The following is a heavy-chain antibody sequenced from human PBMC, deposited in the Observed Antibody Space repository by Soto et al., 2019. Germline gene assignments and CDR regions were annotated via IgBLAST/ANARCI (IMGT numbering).Heavy chain of an antibody. Sequence: SETLSLTCTVSGGSFSPNYWSWIRQPPGKGLEWVGYIYYGGTTSYNPSLQSRVTISVDTSKNQFSLKLSSVTAADTAVYYCARWWSGSRQGFDPWGQGTLVTVSS. V-gene: IGHV4-59*12. CDR1: GGSFSPNY. D-gene: IGHD3-3*01. J-gene: IGHJ5*02. CDR3: ARWWSGSRQGFDP. CDR2: IYYGGTT.